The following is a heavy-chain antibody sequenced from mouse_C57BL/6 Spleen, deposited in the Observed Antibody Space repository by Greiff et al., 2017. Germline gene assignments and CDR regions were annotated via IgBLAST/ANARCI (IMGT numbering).Heavy chain of an antibody. Sequence: DVMLVESGGGLVQPKGSLKLSCAASGFSFNTYAMNWVRQAPGKGLEWVARIRSKSNNYATYYADSVKDRFTISRDDSESMLYLQMNNLKTEDTAMYYCVRQRGWPMDYWGQGTSVTVSS. CDR2: IRSKSNNYAT. D-gene: IGHD2-3*01. CDR3: VRQRGWPMDY. CDR1: GFSFNTYA. J-gene: IGHJ4*01. V-gene: IGHV10-1*01.